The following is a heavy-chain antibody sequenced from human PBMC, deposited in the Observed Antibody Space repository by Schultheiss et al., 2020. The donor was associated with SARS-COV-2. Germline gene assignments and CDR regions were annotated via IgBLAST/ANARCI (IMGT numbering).Heavy chain of an antibody. J-gene: IGHJ4*02. D-gene: IGHD3-22*01. CDR2: IFYSGST. CDR1: GGSISSYY. V-gene: IGHV4-59*12. CDR3: ARDQGYYDSSGYYGDFDY. Sequence: SETLSLTCTVSGGSISSYYWSWIRQHPEKGLEWIGYIFYSGSTNYNPSLKSRVTISVDTSKNQFSLKLSSVTAADTTVYYCARDQGYYDSSGYYGDFDYWGQGTLVTISS.